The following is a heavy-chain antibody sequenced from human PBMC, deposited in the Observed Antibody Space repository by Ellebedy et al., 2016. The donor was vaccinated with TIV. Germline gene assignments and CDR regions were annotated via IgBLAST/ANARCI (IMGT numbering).Heavy chain of an antibody. CDR1: GYTFTANY. D-gene: IGHD6-19*01. V-gene: IGHV1-2*02. CDR2: VNPDSGST. Sequence: ASVKVSCKASGYTFTANYMHWVRHAPGHGLGWMGWVNPDSGSTNLAQRFQGRVTMTRDTSVNTAYMELSRLESGDTATDYCARVRRGSSGMDVWGQGTTVTVS. J-gene: IGHJ6*02. CDR3: ARVRRGSSGMDV.